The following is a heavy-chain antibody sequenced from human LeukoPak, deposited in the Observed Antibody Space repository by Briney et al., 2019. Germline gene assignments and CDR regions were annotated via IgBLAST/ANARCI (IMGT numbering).Heavy chain of an antibody. D-gene: IGHD6-13*01. J-gene: IGHJ4*02. V-gene: IGHV4-31*03. Sequence: SETLSLTCTVSGGSISSGGYYWSWIRQHPGKGLEWIGYIYYSGSTYYNPSLKSRVTISVDTSRNQFSLKLSSVTAADTAVYYCASGRVAACTLKDWGQGTLVTVSS. CDR1: GGSISSGGYY. CDR2: IYYSGST. CDR3: ASGRVAACTLKD.